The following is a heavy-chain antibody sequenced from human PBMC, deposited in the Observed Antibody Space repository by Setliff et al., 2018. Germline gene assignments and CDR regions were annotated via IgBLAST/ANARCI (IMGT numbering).Heavy chain of an antibody. D-gene: IGHD3-10*01. CDR2: INPGGLTS. Sequence: ASVKVSCKTSGYSFTSHYMHWVRQAPGQGLEWMGIINPGGLTSSSTQKFEGRVTMTRDTSTSTVYMELNSLTSDDTAVYYCARDWRHSGMSWANYFDPWGQGTVVTVSS. J-gene: IGHJ5*02. V-gene: IGHV1-46*01. CDR1: GYSFTSHY. CDR3: ARDWRHSGMSWANYFDP.